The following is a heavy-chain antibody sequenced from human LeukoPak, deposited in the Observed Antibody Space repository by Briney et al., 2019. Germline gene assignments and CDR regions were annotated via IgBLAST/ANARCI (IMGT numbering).Heavy chain of an antibody. Sequence: PGGSLRLSCAASGFTFNRYDIHWVRQAPSKGLEWVASISYDGIRKYCADSVKGRCTMSRDNPKNTLSLQLNSLRGDDTALYRCARSRDVTNPYFDYWGQGTLVTVSS. CDR1: GFTFNRYD. J-gene: IGHJ4*02. CDR3: ARSRDVTNPYFDY. CDR2: ISYDGIRK. V-gene: IGHV3-30*19. D-gene: IGHD5-24*01.